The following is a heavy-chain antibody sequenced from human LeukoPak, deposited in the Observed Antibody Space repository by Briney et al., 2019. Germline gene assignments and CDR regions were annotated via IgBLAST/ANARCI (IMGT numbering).Heavy chain of an antibody. Sequence: PSETLSLTCTVSGGSLSSYYWSWIRQPAGKGLEWIGRIYTSGSTTYNPSLKSRVTMSVDTSKNQFYLKLSSVTAADTAVYCCAREGELYCTNGVCAYYYYGMDVWGQGTTVTVSS. CDR2: IYTSGST. V-gene: IGHV4-4*07. J-gene: IGHJ6*02. D-gene: IGHD2-8*01. CDR3: AREGELYCTNGVCAYYYYGMDV. CDR1: GGSLSSYY.